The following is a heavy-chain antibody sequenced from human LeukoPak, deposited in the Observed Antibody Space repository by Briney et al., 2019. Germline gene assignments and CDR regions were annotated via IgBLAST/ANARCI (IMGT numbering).Heavy chain of an antibody. CDR1: GFIFSIST. V-gene: IGHV3-23*01. D-gene: IGHD3-22*01. CDR2: ISASGAGT. Sequence: GGSLRLSCAASGFIFSISTLTWVRQAPGKGLEWVSLISASGAGTYYADSVKGRFTVSRDNSKNTLYLQMNSLRAEDTALYYCAHQRVELPSHDGSGYLDYWGQGTMVTVSS. J-gene: IGHJ4*02. CDR3: AHQRVELPSHDGSGYLDY.